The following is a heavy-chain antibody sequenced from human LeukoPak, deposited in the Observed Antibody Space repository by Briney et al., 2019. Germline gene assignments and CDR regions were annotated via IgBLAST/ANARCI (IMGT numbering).Heavy chain of an antibody. Sequence: ASVKVSCKASGYTFTSYGISWVRQAPGQGLEWMGIINPSGGSTSYAQKFQGRVTMTRDMSTSTVYMELSSLRSEDTAVYYCARDRVFWTGSPGDFDYWGQGTLVTVSS. J-gene: IGHJ4*02. CDR1: GYTFTSYG. CDR2: INPSGGST. D-gene: IGHD3/OR15-3a*01. CDR3: ARDRVFWTGSPGDFDY. V-gene: IGHV1-46*01.